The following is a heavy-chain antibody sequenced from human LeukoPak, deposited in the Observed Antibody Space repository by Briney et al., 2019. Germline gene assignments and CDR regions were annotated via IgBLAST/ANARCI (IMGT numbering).Heavy chain of an antibody. V-gene: IGHV3-21*01. CDR1: GFTFSSYS. CDR3: ARSEGSSGTGFDY. Sequence: PEGSLRLSCAASGFTFSSYSMNWVRQAPGKGLEWVSSISSSSSYIYYADSVKGRFTISRDNAKNSLYLQMNSLRAEDTAVYYCARSEGSSGTGFDYWGQGTLVTVSS. CDR2: ISSSSSYI. D-gene: IGHD3-22*01. J-gene: IGHJ4*02.